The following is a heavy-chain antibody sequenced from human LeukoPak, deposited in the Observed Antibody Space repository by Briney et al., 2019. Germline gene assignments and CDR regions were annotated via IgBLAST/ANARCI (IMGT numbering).Heavy chain of an antibody. J-gene: IGHJ4*02. CDR2: IYSGGST. V-gene: IGHV3-53*01. D-gene: IGHD2-8*01. CDR1: GFTVSSNY. Sequence: PGGSLRLSCGASGFTVSSNYMGWVRQAPGKGLEWVSVIYSGGSTYYADSVKGRFTISRDNSKNTLYLQMNSLRAEDTAVYYCARKEGSYAINWGQGTLVTVSS. CDR3: ARKEGSYAIN.